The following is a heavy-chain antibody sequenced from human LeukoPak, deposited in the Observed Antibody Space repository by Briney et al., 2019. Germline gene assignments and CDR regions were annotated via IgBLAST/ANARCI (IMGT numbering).Heavy chain of an antibody. CDR3: ASWEASTNY. CDR2: ISNNGVST. V-gene: IGHV3-64*01. CDR1: GFTFSNYA. Sequence: GGSLRLSCAASGFTFSNYAMHWVRQAPGKGLEYVSAISNNGVSTYYANSVKGRFTISRDNSKNTLYLQMGSLRTEDMAVYYCASWEASTNYWGQGTLVTVSS. J-gene: IGHJ4*02. D-gene: IGHD1-26*01.